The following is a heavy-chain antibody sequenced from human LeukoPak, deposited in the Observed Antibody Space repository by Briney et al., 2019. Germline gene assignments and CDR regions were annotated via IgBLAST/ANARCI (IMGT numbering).Heavy chain of an antibody. V-gene: IGHV1-24*01. CDR1: GYTLTELS. CDR3: ATDRGVVTMVRGVITHAFDI. D-gene: IGHD3-10*01. J-gene: IGHJ3*02. Sequence: ASVNVSCKVSGYTLTELSMHWVRQAPGKGLDWMGGFDPEDGETIYAKKFQGRVTMTEDTSTDTAYMELSSLRSEDRAVYYCATDRGVVTMVRGVITHAFDIWGQGTMVTVSS. CDR2: FDPEDGET.